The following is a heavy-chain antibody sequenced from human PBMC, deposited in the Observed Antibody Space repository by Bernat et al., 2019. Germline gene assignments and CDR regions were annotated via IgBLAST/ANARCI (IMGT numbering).Heavy chain of an antibody. CDR1: GFTFSSYS. CDR3: ARAYTIFGVVPYWY. CDR2: ISSSSSYR. J-gene: IGHJ4*02. V-gene: IGHV3-21*01. D-gene: IGHD3-3*01. Sequence: EVQLVESGGGLVKPGGSLRLSCAASGFTFSSYSMNWVRQAPGKGLEWVSSISSSSSYRYYADSVKGRFTISRDNAKNSLYLQMNSLRAEDTAVYYCARAYTIFGVVPYWYWGQGTLVTVSS.